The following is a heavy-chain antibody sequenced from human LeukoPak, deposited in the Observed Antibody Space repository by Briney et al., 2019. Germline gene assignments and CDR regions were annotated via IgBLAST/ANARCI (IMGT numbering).Heavy chain of an antibody. D-gene: IGHD6-19*01. CDR3: AKDQAEWLPRGNWFDP. V-gene: IGHV3-30*02. Sequence: GGSLRLSCAASGFTFSSYGMHWVRQAPGKGLEWVAFIRYDGSNKYYADSVKGRFTISRDNSKNTLYLQMNSLRAEDTAVYYCAKDQAEWLPRGNWFDPWGQGTLVTVSS. J-gene: IGHJ5*02. CDR1: GFTFSSYG. CDR2: IRYDGSNK.